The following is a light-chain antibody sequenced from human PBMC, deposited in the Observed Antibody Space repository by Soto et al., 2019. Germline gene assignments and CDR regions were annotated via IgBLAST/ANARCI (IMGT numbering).Light chain of an antibody. CDR3: AAWDDSLNGVV. V-gene: IGLV1-44*01. CDR2: SNN. CDR1: SSNIGSNT. Sequence: QSVLTQQPSASGTPGQRVTISCSGSSSNIGSNTVNWYQQLPGTAPKLLIYSNNQRPSGVPDRFSGSKSGTSASLAISGLQSVDEADYYCAAWDDSLNGVVFGVGTKLTVL. J-gene: IGLJ2*01.